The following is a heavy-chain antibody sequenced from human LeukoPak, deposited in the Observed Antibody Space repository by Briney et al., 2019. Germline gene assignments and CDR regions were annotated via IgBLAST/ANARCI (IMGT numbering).Heavy chain of an antibody. CDR3: ARGYYDSSGSYYFDY. V-gene: IGHV4-59*01. CDR1: GGSISSYY. CDR2: IYYSGST. D-gene: IGHD3-22*01. J-gene: IGHJ4*02. Sequence: SETLSLTCTVSGGSISSYYWSWIRQPPGKRLEWIGYIYYSGSTNSNPSLKSRVTISVDTSKNQFSLKLSSVTAADTAVYYCARGYYDSSGSYYFDYWGQGTLVTVSS.